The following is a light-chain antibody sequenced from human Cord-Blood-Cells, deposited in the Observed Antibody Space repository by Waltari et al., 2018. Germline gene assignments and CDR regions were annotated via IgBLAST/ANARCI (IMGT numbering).Light chain of an antibody. CDR3: QQSYSTPRT. J-gene: IGKJ1*01. CDR1: QSISSY. CDR2: AAS. V-gene: IGKV1-39*01. Sequence: DIQMTQSPSSLSAAVGDRVTITCRASQSISSYLNWYQQKPGKAPKLLIYAASSLQSGVPSRFSGSGSGTEFTLTISSLQPEDFATYDCQQSYSTPRTFGHGTKVEIK.